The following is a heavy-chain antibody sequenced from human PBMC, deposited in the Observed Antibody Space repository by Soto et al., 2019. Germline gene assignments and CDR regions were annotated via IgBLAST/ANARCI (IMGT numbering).Heavy chain of an antibody. V-gene: IGHV1-58*01. CDR3: AADLRDGYSPDD. CDR1: GFTFTSSA. D-gene: IGHD5-18*01. Sequence: QMQLVQSGPEVKKPGTSVKVSCKASGFTFTSSAVQWVRQARGQRLEWIGWIVVGSGNTNYAQKFQERVTITRDMSTSTAYMELSSLRSEDTAVYYCAADLRDGYSPDDWGQGTLVTVSS. CDR2: IVVGSGNT. J-gene: IGHJ4*02.